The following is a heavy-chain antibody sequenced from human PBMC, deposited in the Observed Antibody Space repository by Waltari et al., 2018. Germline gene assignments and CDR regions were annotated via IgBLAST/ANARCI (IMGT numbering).Heavy chain of an antibody. Sequence: QVQLQQWGAGLLKPSETLSLTCAVYGGSFSGYYWSWIRQPPGKGLEWIGEINHSGSTNYTPSRKIRVTRSADTSMNPFSLTLSSVTAADTSVYYCARANWRYCSVGSCFRGYYYGMDVWGQGTTVTVSS. D-gene: IGHD2-15*01. CDR1: GGSFSGYY. J-gene: IGHJ6*02. CDR3: ARANWRYCSVGSCFRGYYYGMDV. V-gene: IGHV4-34*01. CDR2: INHSGST.